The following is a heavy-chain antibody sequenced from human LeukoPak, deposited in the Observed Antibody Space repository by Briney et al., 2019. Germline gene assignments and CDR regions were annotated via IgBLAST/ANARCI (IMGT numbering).Heavy chain of an antibody. D-gene: IGHD3-22*01. CDR2: IYSGGST. CDR3: AREGGYYDSSGYYYGSLFGY. V-gene: IGHV3-66*01. J-gene: IGHJ4*02. CDR1: GFISSRYD. Sequence: GGSLRVSCAASGFISSRYDMSWVRQAPGKGLEWVSVIYSGGSTYYADSVKGRFTISRDNSKNTLYLQMNSLRAEDTAVYYCAREGGYYDSSGYYYGSLFGYWGQGTLVTVSS.